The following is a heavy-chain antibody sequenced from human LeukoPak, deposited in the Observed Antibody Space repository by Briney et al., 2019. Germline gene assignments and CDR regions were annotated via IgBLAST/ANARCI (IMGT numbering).Heavy chain of an antibody. CDR3: AKDLIAAAGKTRFDY. J-gene: IGHJ4*02. Sequence: TGGSLRLSCAASGFTFSSYAMSWVRQAPGKGLEWVSAISGSGGSTYYADSVKGRFTISRDYSKNTLYLQMNTLRAEDTAVYYCAKDLIAAAGKTRFDYWGQGTLVTVSS. D-gene: IGHD6-13*01. V-gene: IGHV3-23*01. CDR2: ISGSGGST. CDR1: GFTFSSYA.